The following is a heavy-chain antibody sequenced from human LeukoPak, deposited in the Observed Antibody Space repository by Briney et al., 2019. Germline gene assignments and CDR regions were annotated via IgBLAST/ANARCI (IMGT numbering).Heavy chain of an antibody. V-gene: IGHV1-2*02. Sequence: ASVKVSCKASGYTFTGYYMHWVRQAPGQGLEWMGWINPNSGGTNYAQKFQGRVTMTRDTSISTAYMELSRLRSDDTAVYYCARCPSWLVPYFDYWGQGTLVTVSS. J-gene: IGHJ4*02. D-gene: IGHD6-19*01. CDR3: ARCPSWLVPYFDY. CDR2: INPNSGGT. CDR1: GYTFTGYY.